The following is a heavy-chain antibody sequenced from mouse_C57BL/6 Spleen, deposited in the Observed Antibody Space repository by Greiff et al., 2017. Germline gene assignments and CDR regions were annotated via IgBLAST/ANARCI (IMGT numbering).Heavy chain of an antibody. J-gene: IGHJ4*01. CDR2: ISSGSSTI. CDR1: GFTFSDYG. Sequence: EVKLVESGGGLVKPGGSLKLSCAASGFTFSDYGMHWVRQAPEKGLEWVAYISSGSSTIYYADTVKGRFTISRDNAKNTLFLQMTSLRSEDTAMYYCARSRITTVDARDYWAQVVSVTVSS. V-gene: IGHV5-17*01. CDR3: ARSRITTVDARDY. D-gene: IGHD1-1*01.